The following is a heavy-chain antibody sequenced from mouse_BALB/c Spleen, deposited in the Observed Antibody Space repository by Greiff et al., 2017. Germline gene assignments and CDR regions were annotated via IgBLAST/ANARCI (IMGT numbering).Heavy chain of an antibody. CDR2: ISNGGGST. Sequence: DVKLQESGGGLVQPGGSLKLSCAASGFTFSSYTMSWVRQTPEKRLEWVAYISNGGGSTYYPDTVKGRFTISRDNAKNTLYLQMSSLKSEGTAMYYCARHLITTVVAPMDYWGQGTSVTVSS. J-gene: IGHJ4*01. V-gene: IGHV5-12-2*01. D-gene: IGHD1-1*01. CDR3: ARHLITTVVAPMDY. CDR1: GFTFSSYT.